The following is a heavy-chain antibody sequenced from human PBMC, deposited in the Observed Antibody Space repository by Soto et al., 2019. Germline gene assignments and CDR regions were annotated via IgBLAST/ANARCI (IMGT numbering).Heavy chain of an antibody. J-gene: IGHJ4*02. D-gene: IGHD1-1*01. V-gene: IGHV1-3*01. CDR3: ARDGVAAGNINFDY. CDR2: ISGGNGNT. CDR1: GYMFTKSA. Sequence: ASVKVSCKASGYMFTKSAMHWVRQAPGQRLEWMGWISGGNGNTKYSPKLQDRVTITRDTSASTAYMELSSLRSEDTALYYCARDGVAAGNINFDYWGQGNLVTVSS.